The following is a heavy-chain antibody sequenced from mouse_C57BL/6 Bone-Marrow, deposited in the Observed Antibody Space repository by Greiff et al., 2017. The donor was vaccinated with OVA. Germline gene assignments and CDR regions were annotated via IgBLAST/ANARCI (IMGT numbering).Heavy chain of an antibody. CDR1: GYTFTSYW. V-gene: IGHV1-64*01. CDR2: IHPNSGST. D-gene: IGHD2-5*01. CDR3: ARGGFYYSNYVGWYFDM. Sequence: VQLQQPGAELVKPGASVKLSCKTSGYTFTSYWMHWVKQRPGQGLEWIGMIHPNSGSTNYNEKFKSKATLTVDKSSSTAYMQLSSLTSEDSAVYYCARGGFYYSNYVGWYFDMWGRGTTVTVSS. J-gene: IGHJ1*03.